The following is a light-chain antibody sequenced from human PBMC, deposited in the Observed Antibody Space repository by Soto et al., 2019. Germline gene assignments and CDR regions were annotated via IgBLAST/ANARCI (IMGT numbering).Light chain of an antibody. CDR3: QQYNDWPPGYT. CDR1: QSVSSN. Sequence: EIGISQSPAPLSLSPREKSTLPFRAIQSVSSNLGWYQHKPGQAPRLLIYGASTRATGIPARFSGSGSGTDFTLTISGLQSEDFAVYYCQQYNDWPPGYTFGQGTKVDIK. J-gene: IGKJ2*01. CDR2: GAS. V-gene: IGKV3-15*01.